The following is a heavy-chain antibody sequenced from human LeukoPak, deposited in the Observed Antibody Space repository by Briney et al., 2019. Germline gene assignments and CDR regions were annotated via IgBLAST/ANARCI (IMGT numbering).Heavy chain of an antibody. V-gene: IGHV3-23*01. J-gene: IGHJ1*01. CDR1: GFTFSSYA. CDR2: ISGSGGST. Sequence: GGSLRLSCAASGFTFSSYAMSWVRQAPGKGLEWVSAISGSGGSTYYADSVKGRFTISRDNSKNTQYLQMNSLRAEDTAVYYCAKWGTRGFPENSWYFQHWGQGTLVTVSS. CDR3: AKWGTRGFPENSWYFQH. D-gene: IGHD3-16*01.